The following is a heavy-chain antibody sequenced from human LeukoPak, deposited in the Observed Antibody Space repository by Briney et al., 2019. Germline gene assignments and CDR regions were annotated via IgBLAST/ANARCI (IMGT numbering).Heavy chain of an antibody. J-gene: IGHJ4*02. CDR3: ARVYYYGSGSYYNIDY. CDR2: ISAYNYNT. Sequence: GASVKVSCKASDYTFISYGITWVRQAPGQGLEWMGWISAYNYNTNYAQNLQGRVTMTTDTSTSTAYMELRSLRSDDTAVYYCARVYYYGSGSYYNIDYWGQGTLVTVSS. V-gene: IGHV1-18*01. CDR1: DYTFISYG. D-gene: IGHD3-10*01.